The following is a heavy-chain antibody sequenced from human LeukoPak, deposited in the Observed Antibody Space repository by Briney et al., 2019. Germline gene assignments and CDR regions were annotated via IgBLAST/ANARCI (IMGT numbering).Heavy chain of an antibody. CDR1: GYTFTGYY. Sequence: ASVKVSCKASGYTFTGYYMHWVRQAPGQGLEWMGWINPYNGNTKYVQKRQGRVTMTTDTSTSTAYMELRSLRSDDTAVYYCASTYCSDGSCYWFSLDYWGQGTLVTVSS. D-gene: IGHD2-15*01. J-gene: IGHJ4*02. CDR2: INPYNGNT. CDR3: ASTYCSDGSCYWFSLDY. V-gene: IGHV1-18*04.